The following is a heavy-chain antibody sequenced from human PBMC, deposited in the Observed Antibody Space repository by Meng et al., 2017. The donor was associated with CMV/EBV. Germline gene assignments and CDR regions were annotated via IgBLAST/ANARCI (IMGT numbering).Heavy chain of an antibody. V-gene: IGHV3-30*04. J-gene: IGHJ4*02. CDR2: ISYDGSNK. CDR1: GFTFSSHA. D-gene: IGHD2-2*02. Sequence: GESLKIPRAASGFTFSSHALHRVRRAPGKGLEWVAVISYDGSNKYYADSVKGRFTITRDNSQNTLYLQMNSLRAEDPAVYYCSREKVVPAARPGYFDYWGQGTLVTVSS. CDR3: SREKVVPAARPGYFDY.